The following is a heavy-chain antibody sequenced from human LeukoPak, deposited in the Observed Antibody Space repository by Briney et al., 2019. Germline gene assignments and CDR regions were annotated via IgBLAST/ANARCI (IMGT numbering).Heavy chain of an antibody. V-gene: IGHV4-61*02. CDR1: GGSISSSSYY. CDR3: AGESSFVAVTGRGGWFDP. Sequence: PSETLSLTCTVSGGSISSSSYYWGWIRQPAGKGLEWIGRIYTSGSTNYNASLKSRVTISVDTSKNQFSLTLSSVTAADTAVYYCAGESSFVAVTGRGGWFDPWGQGTLVTVSS. D-gene: IGHD6-19*01. J-gene: IGHJ5*02. CDR2: IYTSGST.